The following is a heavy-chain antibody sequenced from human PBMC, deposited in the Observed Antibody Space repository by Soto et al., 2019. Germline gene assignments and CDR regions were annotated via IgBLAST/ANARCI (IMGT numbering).Heavy chain of an antibody. Sequence: GSLRLSCAASGFTFSNAWMNWVRQAPGKGLEWVGRIKSKTDGGTTDYAAPVKSRFTISRDDSKNTLYLQMNSLKTEDTAVYYCTTALGYDFWSGSLYSGYGMDVWGQGTTVTVSS. CDR1: GFTFSNAW. CDR3: TTALGYDFWSGSLYSGYGMDV. D-gene: IGHD3-3*01. CDR2: IKSKTDGGTT. V-gene: IGHV3-15*07. J-gene: IGHJ6*02.